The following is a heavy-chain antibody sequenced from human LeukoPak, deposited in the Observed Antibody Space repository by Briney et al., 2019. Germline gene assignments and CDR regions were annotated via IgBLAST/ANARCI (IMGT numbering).Heavy chain of an antibody. V-gene: IGHV4-38-2*01. CDR2: IYYSGST. Sequence: SETLSLTCAVSGYSISSGYYWGWIRQPPGKGLEWIGSIYYSGSTYYNPSLKSRVTISVDTSKNQFSLKLSSVTAADTAVYYCARRLAAAAGRWFDPWGQGTLVTVSS. J-gene: IGHJ5*02. CDR1: GYSISSGYY. D-gene: IGHD6-13*01. CDR3: ARRLAAAAGRWFDP.